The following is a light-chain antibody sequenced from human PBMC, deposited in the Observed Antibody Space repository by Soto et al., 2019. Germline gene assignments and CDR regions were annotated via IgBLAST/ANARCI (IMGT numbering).Light chain of an antibody. J-gene: IGKJ1*01. V-gene: IGKV3-11*01. Sequence: FVLTQSPVTLSLSPGERATLSFKASQTFRGLLSWYQQKPGQAPRLLIYDAYNRATGIPPRFSGSGSGTDFTLTISSLEPEDSAVYYCQQRHMWPITFGQGTKVDIK. CDR1: QTFRGL. CDR3: QQRHMWPIT. CDR2: DAY.